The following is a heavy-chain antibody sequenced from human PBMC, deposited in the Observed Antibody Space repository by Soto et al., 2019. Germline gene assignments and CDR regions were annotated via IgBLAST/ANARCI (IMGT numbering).Heavy chain of an antibody. CDR1: GGTFSSYT. V-gene: IGHV1-69*06. D-gene: IGHD3-10*01. Sequence: SVKVSCKASGGTFSSYTISWVRQAPGQGLEWMGGIIPIFGTANYAQKFQGRVTITADKSTSTAYMELSSLRSEDTAVYYCARGVLYYYGSGSHPPFDPWGQGTLVTVSS. CDR2: IIPIFGTA. CDR3: ARGVLYYYGSGSHPPFDP. J-gene: IGHJ5*02.